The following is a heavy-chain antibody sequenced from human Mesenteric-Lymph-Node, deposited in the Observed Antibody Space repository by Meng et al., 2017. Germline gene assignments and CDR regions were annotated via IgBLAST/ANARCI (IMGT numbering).Heavy chain of an antibody. CDR3: TRLDYYYNGMDV. V-gene: IGHV3-21*01. Sequence: GESLKISCEVSGFTFSTYDMSWVRQAPGKGLEWVASITRSSNYIYYAESVKGRFTISRHNGENSLYLQMNSLRGDDTDVYYCTRLDYYYNGMDVWGQGTTVTVSS. J-gene: IGHJ6*02. CDR2: ITRSSNYI. CDR1: GFTFSTYD.